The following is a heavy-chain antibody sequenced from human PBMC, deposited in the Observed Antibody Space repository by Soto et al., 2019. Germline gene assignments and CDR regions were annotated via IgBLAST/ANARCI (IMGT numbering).Heavy chain of an antibody. Sequence: PSETLSLTCTVSRGSISSGDYYWSWIRQPPGKGLEWIGYIYYSGSTYYNPSLKSRVTISVDTSKNQFSLKLSSVTAADTAVYYCARQPLVDTAMAYFDYWGQGTLVTVSS. CDR1: RGSISSGDYY. CDR2: IYYSGST. D-gene: IGHD5-18*01. V-gene: IGHV4-30-4*01. CDR3: ARQPLVDTAMAYFDY. J-gene: IGHJ4*02.